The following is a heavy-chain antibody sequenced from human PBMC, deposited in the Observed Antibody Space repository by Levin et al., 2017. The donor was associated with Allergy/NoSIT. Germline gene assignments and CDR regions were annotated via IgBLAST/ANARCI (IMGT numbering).Heavy chain of an antibody. J-gene: IGHJ5*02. CDR1: GFTFSSYA. V-gene: IGHV3-23*01. D-gene: IGHD3-3*01. CDR3: AKAVNRVRRITIFGVVNWFDP. Sequence: PGGSLRLSCAASGFTFSSYAMSWVRQAPGKGLEWVSAISGSGGSTYYADSVKGRFTISRDNSKNTLYLQMNSLRAEDTAVYYCAKAVNRVRRITIFGVVNWFDPWGQGTLVTVSS. CDR2: ISGSGGST.